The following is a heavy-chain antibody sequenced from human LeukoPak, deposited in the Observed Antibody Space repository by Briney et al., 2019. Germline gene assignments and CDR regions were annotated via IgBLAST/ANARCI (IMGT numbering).Heavy chain of an antibody. CDR2: ISSSGTYI. J-gene: IGHJ6*02. D-gene: IGHD3-10*01. Sequence: VGSLRLSCAASGFTFSTYTMNWVRQAPGKGLEWVSSISSSGTYIYYADSVKGRFTISRDNAKNSLSLHVNSLRAEDTAVYYCARITMVRGVPRGYGLDVWGQGTTVTVSS. V-gene: IGHV3-21*01. CDR3: ARITMVRGVPRGYGLDV. CDR1: GFTFSTYT.